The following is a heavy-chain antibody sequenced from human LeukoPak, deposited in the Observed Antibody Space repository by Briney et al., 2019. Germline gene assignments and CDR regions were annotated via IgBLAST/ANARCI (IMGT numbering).Heavy chain of an antibody. Sequence: GGSLRLSCAASGFTFSSFSMIWVRQAPGKGLEWVSSTSSSSAYTFYAESGKGRFTISRDNAKNSLFLQMNSLRAEDTAMYYCAKDRTVGASYWYFDLWGRGTLVTVSS. J-gene: IGHJ2*01. CDR1: GFTFSSFS. CDR2: TSSSSAYT. V-gene: IGHV3-21*04. D-gene: IGHD1-26*01. CDR3: AKDRTVGASYWYFDL.